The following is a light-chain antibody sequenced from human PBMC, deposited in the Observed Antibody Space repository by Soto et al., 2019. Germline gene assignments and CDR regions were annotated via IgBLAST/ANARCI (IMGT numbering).Light chain of an antibody. CDR3: QKRHMWPIT. CDR2: GES. V-gene: IGKV3D-20*02. J-gene: IGKJ5*01. Sequence: ELVLTQSPGTLSLSPGDSATLSCRGSQSVSSSYLAWYQQKPGQAPRLLIYGESTRATGTPARFSGSGSGRELTLTISSLQSEDSAVYYCQKRHMWPITCGQGTRLEIK. CDR1: QSVSSSY.